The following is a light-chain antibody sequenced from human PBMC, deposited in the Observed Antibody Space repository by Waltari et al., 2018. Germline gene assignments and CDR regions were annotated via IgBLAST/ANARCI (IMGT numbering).Light chain of an antibody. V-gene: IGKV4-1*01. CDR2: WAS. J-gene: IGKJ1*01. CDR3: QQYYSTPRT. CDR1: QSVLYSSNNNDY. Sequence: DIVMTQSPDSLAVSLGERATINCKSSQSVLYSSNNNDYLSWFQQKPGQHPKLTIYWASTRASGVPDRFRGRGYGTDFTLTISSLQAEDVAVYYCQQYYSTPRTFGQGTKVESK.